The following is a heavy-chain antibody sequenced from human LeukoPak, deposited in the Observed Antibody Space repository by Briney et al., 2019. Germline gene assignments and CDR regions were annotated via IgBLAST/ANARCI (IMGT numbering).Heavy chain of an antibody. V-gene: IGHV3-53*01. D-gene: IGHD6-19*01. CDR3: AKESRTIAVAGADY. Sequence: GGSLRLSCAASGFTVSSNYMSWVRQAPGKGLEWVSVIYSGGSTYYADSVKGRITISRDNSKNMLYLQMNSLRAEDTAVYYCAKESRTIAVAGADYWGQGTLVTVSS. J-gene: IGHJ4*02. CDR2: IYSGGST. CDR1: GFTVSSNY.